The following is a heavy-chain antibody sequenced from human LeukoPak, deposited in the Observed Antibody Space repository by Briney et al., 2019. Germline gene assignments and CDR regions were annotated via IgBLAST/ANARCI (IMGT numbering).Heavy chain of an antibody. J-gene: IGHJ4*02. CDR2: IYWDDDK. CDR3: AYRTMVRGVIMPFDY. Sequence: SAPTLANPTQTLTLTCTFSGFSLSTSGVGVGWIRQPPGKALEWLALIYWDDDKRYSPSLKSRLTITKDTSKNQVVLTMTNMDPVDTATYYCAYRTMVRGVIMPFDYWGQGTLVTVSS. V-gene: IGHV2-5*02. CDR1: GFSLSTSGVG. D-gene: IGHD3-10*01.